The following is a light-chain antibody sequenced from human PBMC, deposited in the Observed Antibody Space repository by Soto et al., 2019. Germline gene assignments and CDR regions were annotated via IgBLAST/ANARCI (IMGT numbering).Light chain of an antibody. J-gene: IGKJ1*01. CDR2: EAS. CDR3: QQYRT. V-gene: IGKV3-20*01. Sequence: EIVVMQSRGTLSLSPGGGATLSCRASQSVSSSSLAWYQQNPGQSPRLLIYEASSRATGIPDRFSGSGSGTDFTLTISRLEPEDFAVYYCQQYRTFGQGTKVDIK. CDR1: QSVSSSS.